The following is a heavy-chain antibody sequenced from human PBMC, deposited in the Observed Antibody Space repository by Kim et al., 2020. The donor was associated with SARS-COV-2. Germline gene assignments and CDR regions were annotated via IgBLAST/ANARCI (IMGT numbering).Heavy chain of an antibody. Sequence: YADSVKGRFTISRDNAKNTLYLQMNSLRAEDTAVYYCARGGYSSSWYPKWGQGTLVTVSS. CDR3: ARGGYSSSWYPK. D-gene: IGHD6-13*01. J-gene: IGHJ4*02. V-gene: IGHV3-74*01.